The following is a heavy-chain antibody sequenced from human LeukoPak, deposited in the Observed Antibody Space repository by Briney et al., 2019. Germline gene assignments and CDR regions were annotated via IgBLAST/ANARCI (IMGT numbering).Heavy chain of an antibody. CDR1: GGSISSSSYY. V-gene: IGHV4-39*07. CDR2: IYYSGST. CDR3: ARGTDTYITMVRGVIRDY. J-gene: IGHJ4*02. Sequence: SETLSLTCTVSGGSISSSSYYWGWIRQPPGKGLEWIGSIYYSGSTYYNPSLKSRVTISVDTSKNQFSLKLSSVTAADTAVYYCARGTDTYITMVRGVIRDYWGQGTLVTVSS. D-gene: IGHD3-10*01.